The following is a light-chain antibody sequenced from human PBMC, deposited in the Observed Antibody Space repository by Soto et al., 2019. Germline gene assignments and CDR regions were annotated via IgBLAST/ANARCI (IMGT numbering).Light chain of an antibody. J-gene: IGKJ1*01. Sequence: DIVMTQSPLSLPVTPGEPASISCRSSQSLLHSNGYNYLDWYLQKPGQSPQLLIYLGSNRASGVPDRFSGGGSGTDFTLKISRVEAEDVGVYYCMQALQTPGFGQGTKVEIK. V-gene: IGKV2-28*01. CDR1: QSLLHSNGYNY. CDR3: MQALQTPG. CDR2: LGS.